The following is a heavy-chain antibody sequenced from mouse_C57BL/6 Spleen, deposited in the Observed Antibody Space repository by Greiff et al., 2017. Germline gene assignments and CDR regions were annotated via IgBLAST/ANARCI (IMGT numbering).Heavy chain of an antibody. V-gene: IGHV1-42*01. D-gene: IGHD2-1*01. CDR3: ARGGYGNPFAY. Sequence: VQLQQSGPELVKPGASVKISCKASGYSFTGYYMNWVKQSPEKSLEWIGEINPSTGGTTYNQKFKAKATLTVDKSSSTAYMQLKGLTSEDSAVYYCARGGYGNPFAYWGQGTLVTVSA. CDR2: INPSTGGT. CDR1: GYSFTGYY. J-gene: IGHJ3*01.